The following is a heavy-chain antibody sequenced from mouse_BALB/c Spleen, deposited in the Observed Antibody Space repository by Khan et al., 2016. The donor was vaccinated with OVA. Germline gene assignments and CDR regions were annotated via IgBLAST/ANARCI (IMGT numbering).Heavy chain of an antibody. J-gene: IGHJ4*01. Sequence: QLEESGPGLVKPSQSLSLTCTVTGYSITSDYAWNWIRQFPGNKLEWMGYISYSGNTNYNPALKSRISITRDTSKNQFFLQLNSVTMKDIATDDCARDGSGYKYAMDYWGQGTSVTVSS. D-gene: IGHD2-3*01. CDR2: ISYSGNT. CDR1: GYSITSDYA. CDR3: ARDGSGYKYAMDY. V-gene: IGHV3-2*02.